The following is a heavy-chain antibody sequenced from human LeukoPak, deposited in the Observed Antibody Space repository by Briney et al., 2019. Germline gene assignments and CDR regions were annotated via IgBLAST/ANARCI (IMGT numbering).Heavy chain of an antibody. CDR2: ISAYNGNT. D-gene: IGHD1-20*01. CDR3: AITGCTERTLLKDY. J-gene: IGHJ4*02. V-gene: IGHV1-18*01. CDR1: VSTGTSCA. Sequence: SVKVSLKASVSTGTSCALSWVRQSPGQGLEWMGWISAYNGNTNCAKKLQGRVTMTRVTSTSAAYMDLWSLRSHVTAVYYCAITGCTERTLLKDYWGQGTLVTVSS.